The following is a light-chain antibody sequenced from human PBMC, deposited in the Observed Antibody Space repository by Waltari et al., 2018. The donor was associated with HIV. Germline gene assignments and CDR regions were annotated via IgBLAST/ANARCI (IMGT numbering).Light chain of an antibody. Sequence: VVVTPPPLSLPVTSGQAASIPCSSTQHLVYSEGDTYLNWSQQRPGQSPRRLIYKVANRDAGVSDRISGSGSGTDVTMKISRVEAEDVGVYYCMQGTHWPPYSFGQGTKLEIK. CDR2: KVA. CDR1: QHLVYSEGDTY. CDR3: MQGTHWPPYS. V-gene: IGKV2-30*01. J-gene: IGKJ2*03.